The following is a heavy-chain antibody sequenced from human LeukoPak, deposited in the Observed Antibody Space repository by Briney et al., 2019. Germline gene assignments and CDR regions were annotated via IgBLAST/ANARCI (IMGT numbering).Heavy chain of an antibody. CDR1: GYTFTSYG. Sequence: ASVKVSCKASGYTFTSYGISWVRQAPGQGLEWMGWISAYNGNTNYAQKLQVRVTMTTDTSTSTAYMELRSLRSDDTAVYYCARVDSHHSTRGYYYWGQGTLVTVSS. J-gene: IGHJ4*02. V-gene: IGHV1-18*01. CDR2: ISAYNGNT. D-gene: IGHD3-22*01. CDR3: ARVDSHHSTRGYYY.